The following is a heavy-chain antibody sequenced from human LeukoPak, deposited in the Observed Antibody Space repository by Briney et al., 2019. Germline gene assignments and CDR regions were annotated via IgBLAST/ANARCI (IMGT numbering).Heavy chain of an antibody. Sequence: GGSLRLSCAASGFTFDDYAMHWVRQAPGKGLEWVSGISWNSGSIGYADSVKGRFTTSRDNAKNSLYLQMNGLRAEDTAVFYCARLLETYDYVWGSYGFDSWGQGTLVTVSS. CDR2: ISWNSGSI. CDR1: GFTFDDYA. J-gene: IGHJ4*02. CDR3: ARLLETYDYVWGSYGFDS. D-gene: IGHD3-16*01. V-gene: IGHV3-9*01.